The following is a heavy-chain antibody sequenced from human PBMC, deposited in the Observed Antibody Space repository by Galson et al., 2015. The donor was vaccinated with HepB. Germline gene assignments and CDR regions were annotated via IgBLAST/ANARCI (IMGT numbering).Heavy chain of an antibody. CDR3: ARHWDPCGADCYWERHY. J-gene: IGHJ4*02. V-gene: IGHV3-48*01. D-gene: IGHD2-21*02. Sequence: SLRLSCAASGFPFYTYSMNWVRQAPGKGLEWVSYISGNGRAIFYADSVRGRFTISRDNAKNSVYLQMNNLRAEDTALYYCARHWDPCGADCYWERHYWGQGTLVAVSS. CDR1: GFPFYTYS. CDR2: ISGNGRAI.